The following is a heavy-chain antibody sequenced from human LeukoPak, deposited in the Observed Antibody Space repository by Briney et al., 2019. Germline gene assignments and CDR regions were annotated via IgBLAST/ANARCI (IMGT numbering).Heavy chain of an antibody. CDR1: GFTFSTYA. Sequence: PGGSLRLLCAASGFTFSTYAMIWVRQAPGKGLEWVSGISGSGSSTYSADSVKGRILISRDNSKNTLYLQMNGLRAEDTAVYYCAKARDFDFWSGYSNWFDPWGQGTLVTVSS. V-gene: IGHV3-23*01. J-gene: IGHJ5*02. CDR2: ISGSGSST. CDR3: AKARDFDFWSGYSNWFDP. D-gene: IGHD3-3*01.